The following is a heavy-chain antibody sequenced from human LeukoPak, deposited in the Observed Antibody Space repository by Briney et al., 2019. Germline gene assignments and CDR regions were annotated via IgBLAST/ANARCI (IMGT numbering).Heavy chain of an antibody. CDR3: AREDCSGGSCYFDY. V-gene: IGHV4-34*09. D-gene: IGHD2-15*01. Sequence: PSETLSLTCAVYGGSFSGYYWSWIRQPPGKGLEWIGYIYYSGSTYYNPSLKSRVTISVDTSKNQFSLKLSSVTAADTAVYYCAREDCSGGSCYFDYWGQGTLVTVSS. J-gene: IGHJ4*02. CDR1: GGSFSGYY. CDR2: IYYSGST.